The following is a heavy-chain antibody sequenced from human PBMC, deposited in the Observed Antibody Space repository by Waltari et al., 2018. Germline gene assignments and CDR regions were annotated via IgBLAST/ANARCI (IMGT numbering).Heavy chain of an antibody. CDR1: GITLSSYW. CDR2: IKQDAREK. CDR3: ARDRRSDSDY. Sequence: EVQLVVSGGGLVQPGGSLRLSCADSGITLSSYWMSWVRQAPVKGLEWMTNIKQDAREKNYGDSMKGRSTISRDNAKNSRYRQKNSLRAEDTAVYDCARDRRSDSDYWGQGTLVTVSS. V-gene: IGHV3-7*01. J-gene: IGHJ4*02. D-gene: IGHD1-26*01.